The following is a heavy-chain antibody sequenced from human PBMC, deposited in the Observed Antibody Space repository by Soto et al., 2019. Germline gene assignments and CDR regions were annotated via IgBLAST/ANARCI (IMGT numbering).Heavy chain of an antibody. D-gene: IGHD3-16*02. CDR2: ISASGYST. CDR1: GFTFSDSA. Sequence: PGGYLRLSCAASGFTFSDSAMGWVRQAPGKGLEWVSSISASGYSTYYADSVKGRFTISRDTSKNTPYLQTNSLRAADTALYYCSKMGRDRYKPIHSCCQGSLVTDSS. CDR3: SKMGRDRYKPIHS. V-gene: IGHV3-23*01. J-gene: IGHJ5*01.